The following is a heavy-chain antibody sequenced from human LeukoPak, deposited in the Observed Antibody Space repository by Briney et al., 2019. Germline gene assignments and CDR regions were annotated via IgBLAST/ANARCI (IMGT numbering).Heavy chain of an antibody. J-gene: IGHJ4*02. CDR3: AREIYYGSGSPKIDS. Sequence: GGSLRLSCAASGFTFSSYGMHWVRQVPGKGLVWVSRINSDGSRTGYADSVKGRFTISRDNAKNTLYLQMNSLRPEDTAVYYCAREIYYGSGSPKIDSWGQGTLVTVSS. CDR2: INSDGSRT. CDR1: GFTFSSYG. D-gene: IGHD3-10*01. V-gene: IGHV3-74*01.